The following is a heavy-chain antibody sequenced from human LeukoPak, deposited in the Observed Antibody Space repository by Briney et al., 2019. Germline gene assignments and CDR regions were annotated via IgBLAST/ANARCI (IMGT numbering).Heavy chain of an antibody. V-gene: IGHV3-7*01. CDR1: GGSISSSYY. J-gene: IGHJ4*02. CDR2: INEDGGER. CDR3: ARGGNLEN. D-gene: IGHD1-14*01. Sequence: ETLSLTCTVSGGSISSSYYWGWIRQPPGKGLEWVANINEDGGERHYVDSVKGRFTISRDNAKNSLYLQMNSLRAEDTAVYYCARGGNLENWGGGTLVTVSS.